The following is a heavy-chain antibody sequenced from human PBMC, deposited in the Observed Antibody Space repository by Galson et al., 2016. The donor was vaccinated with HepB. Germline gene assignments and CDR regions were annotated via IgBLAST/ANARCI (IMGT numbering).Heavy chain of an antibody. D-gene: IGHD1-7*01. J-gene: IGHJ3*02. CDR2: IYYSGST. CDR3: ARTNGPGNGNFDRLFDI. Sequence: SETLSLTCTVSGGSISSSSYYWGWIRQPPGKGLEWIGSIYYSGSTYYNPSLKSRVTISVDTPKNQFSLKLSSVTAADTAVYYCARTNGPGNGNFDRLFDIWGQGTMVTVSS. V-gene: IGHV4-39*01. CDR1: GGSISSSSYY.